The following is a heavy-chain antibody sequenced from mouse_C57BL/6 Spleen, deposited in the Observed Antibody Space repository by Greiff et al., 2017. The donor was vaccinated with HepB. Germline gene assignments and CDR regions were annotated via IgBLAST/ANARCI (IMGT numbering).Heavy chain of an antibody. J-gene: IGHJ4*01. D-gene: IGHD1-1*01. Sequence: VQLQQSGAELVRPGSSVKLSCKASGYTFTSYWMHWVKQRPIQGLEWIGNIDPSDSETHYNQKFKDKATLTVDKSSNTAYMQLSSLTSEDSAVYCGARDFDYGSSPLYAMDYWGQGTSVTVSS. CDR1: GYTFTSYW. CDR2: IDPSDSET. V-gene: IGHV1-52*01. CDR3: ARDFDYGSSPLYAMDY.